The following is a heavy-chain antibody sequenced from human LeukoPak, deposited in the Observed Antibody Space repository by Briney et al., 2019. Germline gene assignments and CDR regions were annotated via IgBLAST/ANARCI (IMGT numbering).Heavy chain of an antibody. CDR1: GFNFRDYW. Sequence: GGSLRLSCAVSGFNFRDYWMSWVRQAPGKGLEWVANINEDGSEKYYVDSVKGRVTTSRDNAKNSLFLQMNSLRVEDTAVYYCVRTHLVRGVIRNYYYGMDVWGQGTTVIASS. D-gene: IGHD3-10*01. J-gene: IGHJ6*02. V-gene: IGHV3-7*01. CDR2: INEDGSEK. CDR3: VRTHLVRGVIRNYYYGMDV.